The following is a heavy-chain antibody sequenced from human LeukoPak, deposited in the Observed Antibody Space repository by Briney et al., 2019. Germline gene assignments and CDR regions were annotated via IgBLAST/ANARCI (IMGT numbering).Heavy chain of an antibody. V-gene: IGHV4-31*03. D-gene: IGHD3-10*01. CDR2: IYYSGST. Sequence: PSETLSLTCTVSGGSISSGGYYWSWIRQHPGKGLEWIGYIYYSGSTYYNPSLKSRVTISVDTSKNQFSLKLSSVTAADTAVYYCARSEVLLWFGEPLWYYYGMDAWGQGTTVTVSS. CDR1: GGSISSGGYY. CDR3: ARSEVLLWFGEPLWYYYGMDA. J-gene: IGHJ6*02.